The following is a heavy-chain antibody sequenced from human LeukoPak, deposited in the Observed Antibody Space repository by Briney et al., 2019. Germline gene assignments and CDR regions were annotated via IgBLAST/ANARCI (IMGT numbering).Heavy chain of an antibody. CDR2: VYYSGRT. V-gene: IGHV4-39*02. CDR3: VRLAYGDSYFDY. J-gene: IGHJ4*02. D-gene: IGHD4-17*01. Sequence: SGTLSLTCTASGGSISSSSYYWGWIRQPPGKGLEWVGSVYYSGRTYHNPSLKSRVTISVDTSKNHFSLELSSLTAADTAVYYCVRLAYGDSYFDYWGQGTLVTVSS. CDR1: GGSISSSSYY.